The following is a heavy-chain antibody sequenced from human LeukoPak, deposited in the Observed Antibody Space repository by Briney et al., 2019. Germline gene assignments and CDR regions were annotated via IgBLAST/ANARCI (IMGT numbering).Heavy chain of an antibody. V-gene: IGHV3-23*01. CDR1: GFTFSSSA. CDR2: ISNNGGYT. D-gene: IGHD2-15*01. J-gene: IGHJ4*02. Sequence: GGSLRLSCAASGFTFSSSAMSWVRQAPGKGLEWVSAISNNGGYTYYADSVQGRFTISRDNSKNTLYLQMNSLRAEDTAVYYCARAPTGGLVVVVAGYFDYWGQGTLVTVSS. CDR3: ARAPTGGLVVVVAGYFDY.